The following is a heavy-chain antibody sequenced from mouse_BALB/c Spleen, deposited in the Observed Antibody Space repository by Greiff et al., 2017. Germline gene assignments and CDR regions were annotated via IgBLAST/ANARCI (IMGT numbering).Heavy chain of an antibody. D-gene: IGHD2-1*01. CDR2: ISDGGSYT. CDR1: GFTFSDYY. CDR3: ARGYYGNYPWYFDV. V-gene: IGHV5-4*02. Sequence: EVHLVESGGGLVKPGGSLKLSCAASGFTFSDYYMYWVRQTPEKRLEWVATISDGGSYTYYPDSVKGRFTISRDNAKNNLYLQMSSLKSEDTAMYYCARGYYGNYPWYFDVWGAGTTVTVSS. J-gene: IGHJ1*01.